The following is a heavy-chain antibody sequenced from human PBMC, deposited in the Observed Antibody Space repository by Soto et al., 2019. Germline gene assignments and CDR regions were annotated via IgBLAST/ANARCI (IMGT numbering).Heavy chain of an antibody. CDR2: INPSGGST. CDR1: GYTFTSYY. V-gene: IGHV1-46*01. Sequence: ASVKVYCKASGYTFTSYYMHWVRQAPGQGLEWMGIINPSGGSTSYAQKFQGRVTMTRDTSTSTVYMELSSLRSEDTAVYYCARDPSAVAGIYYFDYWGQGTLVTVSS. J-gene: IGHJ4*02. CDR3: ARDPSAVAGIYYFDY. D-gene: IGHD6-19*01.